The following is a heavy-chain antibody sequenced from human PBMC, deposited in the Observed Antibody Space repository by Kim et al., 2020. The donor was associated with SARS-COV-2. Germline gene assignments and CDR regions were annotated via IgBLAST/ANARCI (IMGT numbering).Heavy chain of an antibody. Sequence: TYAQQFQGRLSLTKYTSTSTVYMELSSLRSDDTAVYFCARDRATYDAFDIWGQGTMVTVSA. J-gene: IGHJ3*02. D-gene: IGHD5-12*01. CDR3: ARDRATYDAFDI. V-gene: IGHV1-46*01.